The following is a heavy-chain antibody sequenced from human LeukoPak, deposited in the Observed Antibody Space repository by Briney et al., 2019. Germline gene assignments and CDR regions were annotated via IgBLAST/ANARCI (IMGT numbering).Heavy chain of an antibody. CDR1: GLTFSSYG. D-gene: IGHD5-18*01. J-gene: IGHJ4*02. V-gene: IGHV3-30*18. CDR3: AKDFMRFTAMVVVDY. CDR2: ISYDGSNK. Sequence: GGSLRLSCAASGLTFSSYGMHWVRQAPGKGLEWVAVISYDGSNKYYADSVKGRFTISRDNSKNTLYLQMNSLRAEDTAVYYCAKDFMRFTAMVVVDYWGQGTLVTVSS.